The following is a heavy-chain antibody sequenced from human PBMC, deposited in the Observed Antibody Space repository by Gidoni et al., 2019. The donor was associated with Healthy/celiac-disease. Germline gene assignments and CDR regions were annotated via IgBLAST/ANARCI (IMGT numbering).Heavy chain of an antibody. CDR3: ARLGGSGSYYYGMDV. V-gene: IGHV4-59*01. D-gene: IGHD1-26*01. Sequence: QVQLQESGPGLVKPSETLSLTCTVSGGPNSRSYWRWIQPPPGKGLEWIGYIYYSRSTNYNPALKRRVTISVETSKNQFSLKLSSVAAADTAVYYCARLGGSGSYYYGMDVWGQGTTVTVSS. CDR2: IYYSRST. J-gene: IGHJ6*02. CDR1: GGPNSRSY.